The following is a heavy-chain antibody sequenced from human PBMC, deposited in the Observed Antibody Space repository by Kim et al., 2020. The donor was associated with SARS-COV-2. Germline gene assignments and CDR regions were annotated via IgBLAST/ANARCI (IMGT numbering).Heavy chain of an antibody. D-gene: IGHD2-15*01. J-gene: IGHJ4*02. V-gene: IGHV5-51*01. CDR3: ARQGIWGDCSGGSCYSDYFDY. CDR1: GYSFTSYW. Sequence: GESLKISCKGSGYSFTSYWIGWVRQMPGKGLEWMGIIYPGDSDTRYSPSFQGQVTISADKSISTAYLQWSSLKASDTAMYYCARQGIWGDCSGGSCYSDYFDYWGQGTLVTVSS. CDR2: IYPGDSDT.